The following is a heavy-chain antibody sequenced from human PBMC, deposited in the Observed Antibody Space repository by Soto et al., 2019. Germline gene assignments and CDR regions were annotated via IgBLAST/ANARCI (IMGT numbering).Heavy chain of an antibody. CDR2: ISSSGSTI. J-gene: IGHJ4*02. V-gene: IGHV3-11*01. CDR3: ARVGLVKAGIAVAGYFDY. Sequence: PGGSLRLSCAASGFTFSDYYMSWIRQAPGKGLEWVSYISSSGSTIYYADSVKGRFTISRDNAKNSLYLQMNSLRAEDTAVYYCARVGLVKAGIAVAGYFDYWGQGTLVTVSS. CDR1: GFTFSDYY. D-gene: IGHD6-19*01.